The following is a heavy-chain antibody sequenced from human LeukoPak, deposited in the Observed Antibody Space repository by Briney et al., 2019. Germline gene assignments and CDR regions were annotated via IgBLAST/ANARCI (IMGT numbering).Heavy chain of an antibody. CDR3: ARGYGDNSGAFDI. D-gene: IGHD4-23*01. CDR1: GASVSSGGSS. V-gene: IGHV4-30-2*01. J-gene: IGHJ3*02. Sequence: SETLSLTCAVTGASVSSGGSSWAWIRQPPGKGLEWIGYIYYSGRTYYNPSLKSRVTISLDRSKNQFSLKVSSVTAADTAVYFCARGYGDNSGAFDIWGQGTLVTVSS. CDR2: IYYSGRT.